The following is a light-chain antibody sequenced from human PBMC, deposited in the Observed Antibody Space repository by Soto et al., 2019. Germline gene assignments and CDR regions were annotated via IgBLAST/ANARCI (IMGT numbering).Light chain of an antibody. J-gene: IGLJ3*02. V-gene: IGLV2-14*01. CDR1: SSDVASYNY. CDR2: EVN. Sequence: QSALTQPASVSGSPGQSITISCTGTSSDVASYNYVSWYQHHPGKAPKLMIYEVNNRPSGVSNRFSGSKSGNTASLTISGLQAEDEADYYCTSYTTSSTWVFGGGTQLTVL. CDR3: TSYTTSSTWV.